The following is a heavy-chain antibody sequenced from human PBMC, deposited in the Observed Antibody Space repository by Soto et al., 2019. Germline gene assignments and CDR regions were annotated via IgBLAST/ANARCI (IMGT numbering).Heavy chain of an antibody. CDR1: GFTFSSYW. CDR2: IKQDGSEK. J-gene: IGHJ4*02. CDR3: ARIPYVGSNPNEIDY. D-gene: IGHD4-4*01. Sequence: GGSLRLSCAASGFTFSSYWMSWVRQAPWKGLEWVANIKQDGSEKYYVDSVKGRFTISRDNAKNSLYLQMNSLRAEDTAVYYCARIPYVGSNPNEIDYWGQGTLVTVSS. V-gene: IGHV3-7*01.